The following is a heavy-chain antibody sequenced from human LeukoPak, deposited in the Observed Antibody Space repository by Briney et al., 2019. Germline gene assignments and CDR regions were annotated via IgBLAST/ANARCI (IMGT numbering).Heavy chain of an antibody. V-gene: IGHV4-31*02. Sequence: KPSETLSLTWTVSGGSISSGGYYWSWIRQHPGKGLEWIGYIYYSGSTYYNPSLKSRVTISVDTSKNQFSLKLSSVTAADTAVYYCARSPYCSGGSCYSFDYWGQGTLVTVSS. J-gene: IGHJ4*02. D-gene: IGHD2-15*01. CDR3: ARSPYCSGGSCYSFDY. CDR1: GGSISSGGYY. CDR2: IYYSGST.